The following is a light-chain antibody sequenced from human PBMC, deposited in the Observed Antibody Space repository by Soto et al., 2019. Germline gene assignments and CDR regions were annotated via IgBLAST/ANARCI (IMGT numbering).Light chain of an antibody. CDR3: SSYTTSNTRQIV. CDR2: DVS. J-gene: IGLJ1*01. CDR1: SSDVCGYNY. Sequence: QSVLTQPASVSGSPGQLITISCTGTSSDVCGYNYVSWYQHHPGKAPKLMIYDVSNRPSGVSNRFSGSKSGNTASLTISGLQPEDEADYYCSSYTTSNTRQIVFGTGTKVTVL. V-gene: IGLV2-14*03.